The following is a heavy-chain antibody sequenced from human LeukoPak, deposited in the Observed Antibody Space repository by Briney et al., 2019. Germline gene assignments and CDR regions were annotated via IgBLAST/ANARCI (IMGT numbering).Heavy chain of an antibody. Sequence: PGRSLRLSCAASGFTFDDYAMHWVRQAPGKGLEWVSGISWNSGSIGYADSVKGRFTISRDNAKNSLYLQMNSLRAEDTALYYCAKDRGSETYYYYGMDVWGQGTTVTVSS. J-gene: IGHJ6*02. CDR2: ISWNSGSI. CDR3: AKDRGSETYYYYGMDV. CDR1: GFTFDDYA. V-gene: IGHV3-9*01.